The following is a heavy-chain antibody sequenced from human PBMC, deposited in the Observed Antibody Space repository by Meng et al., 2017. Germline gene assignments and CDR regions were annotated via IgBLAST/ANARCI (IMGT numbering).Heavy chain of an antibody. CDR3: ARGLLGDSSGYYQYLDAFDI. Sequence: GSLRLSCAVYGGSFSGYYWSWIRQPPGKGLEWIGEIYHSGSTNYNPSLKSRVTISVDTSKNQFSLKLSSVTAADTAVYYCARGLLGDSSGYYQYLDAFDIWGQGTMVTVSS. V-gene: IGHV4-34*01. D-gene: IGHD3-22*01. CDR2: IYHSGST. CDR1: GGSFSGYY. J-gene: IGHJ3*02.